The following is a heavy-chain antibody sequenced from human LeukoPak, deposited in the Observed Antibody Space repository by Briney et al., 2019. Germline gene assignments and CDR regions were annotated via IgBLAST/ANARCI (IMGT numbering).Heavy chain of an antibody. D-gene: IGHD2/OR15-2a*01. CDR2: IYNSGSI. Sequence: SETLFLTCTVSGASVSSSYWNWIRQPAGKGLEWIGRIYNSGSINYNPSLESRVTISVDRSKNQFSLKLTSVTAADTAVYYRANSISMDFEYWGQGILVTVSS. CDR1: GASVSSSY. J-gene: IGHJ4*02. CDR3: ANSISMDFEY. V-gene: IGHV4-4*07.